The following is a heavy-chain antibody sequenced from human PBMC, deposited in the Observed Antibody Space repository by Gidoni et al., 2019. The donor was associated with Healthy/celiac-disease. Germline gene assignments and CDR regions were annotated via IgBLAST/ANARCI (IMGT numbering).Heavy chain of an antibody. J-gene: IGHJ2*01. CDR3: TSLPHDYGGAYWYFDL. D-gene: IGHD4-17*01. CDR1: GFTFSGSA. Sequence: EVQLVESGGGLVQPGGSLKLSCAASGFTFSGSAMHWVRQASGKGLEWVGRIRSKANSYATAYAASVKGRFTISRDDSKNTAYLQMNSLKTEDTAVYYCTSLPHDYGGAYWYFDLWGRGTLVTVSS. CDR2: IRSKANSYAT. V-gene: IGHV3-73*02.